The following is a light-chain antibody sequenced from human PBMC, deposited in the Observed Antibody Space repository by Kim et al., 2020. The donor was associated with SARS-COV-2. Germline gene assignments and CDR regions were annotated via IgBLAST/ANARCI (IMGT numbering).Light chain of an antibody. Sequence: ANQLTQSPSSLSASVGDRVTITCRASQGIGSGLVWYQQKPGKAPKLLIYAASTLKSGVPSRFSGSGAGTDFTLTISSLRAEGLGSYCSQRFNSFPRTLGGG. CDR3: QRFNSFPRT. CDR2: AAS. V-gene: IGKV1-13*02. J-gene: IGKJ4*01. CDR1: QGIGSG.